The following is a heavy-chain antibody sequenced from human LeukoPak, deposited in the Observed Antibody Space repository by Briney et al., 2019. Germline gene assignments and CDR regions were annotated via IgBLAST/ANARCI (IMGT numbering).Heavy chain of an antibody. D-gene: IGHD3-22*01. V-gene: IGHV4-59*01. CDR2: IYYSGST. J-gene: IGHJ4*02. CDR1: GGSISSYY. CDR3: ARAPYYYDSRVGFDY. Sequence: KTSETLSLTCTVSGGSISSYYWSWIRQPPGKGLEWIGYIYYSGSTNYNPSLKSRVTISVDTSKNQFSLKLSSVTAADTAVYYCARAPYYYDSRVGFDYWGQGTLVTVSS.